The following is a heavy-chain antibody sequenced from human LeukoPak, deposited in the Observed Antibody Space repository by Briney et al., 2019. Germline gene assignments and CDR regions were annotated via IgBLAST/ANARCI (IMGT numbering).Heavy chain of an antibody. D-gene: IGHD3-10*01. Sequence: GASVKVSCKASGYTFTGYYMHWVRQAPGQGLEWMGWINPNSGGTNYAQKFQGRVTMTGDTSISTAYMELSRLRSDDTAVYYCARDYGSDKAGYKTDYWGQGTLVTVSS. V-gene: IGHV1-2*02. CDR3: ARDYGSDKAGYKTDY. CDR1: GYTFTGYY. CDR2: INPNSGGT. J-gene: IGHJ4*02.